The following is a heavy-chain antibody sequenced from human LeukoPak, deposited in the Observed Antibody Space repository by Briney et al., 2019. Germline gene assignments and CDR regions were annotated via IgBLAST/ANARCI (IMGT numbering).Heavy chain of an antibody. CDR1: GFTFSSYA. CDR3: AWLDYGDYVGAFDI. J-gene: IGHJ3*02. D-gene: IGHD4-17*01. CDR2: ISYDGSNK. Sequence: PGGSLRLSCAASGFTFSSYAMHWVRQAPGKGLEWVAVISYDGSNKYYADSVKGRFTISRDNSKNTLYLQMNSLRAEDTAVYYCAWLDYGDYVGAFDIWGQGTMVTVSS. V-gene: IGHV3-30-3*01.